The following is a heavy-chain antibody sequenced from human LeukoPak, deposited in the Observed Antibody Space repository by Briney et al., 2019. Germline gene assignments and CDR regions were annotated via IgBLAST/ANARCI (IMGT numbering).Heavy chain of an antibody. CDR3: ARVPLHDDSRHYYPH. CDR2: INTGNGNT. J-gene: IGHJ1*01. V-gene: IGHV1-3*04. D-gene: IGHD3-22*01. Sequence: ASVKGSCKTSGYTFTNYGMHWVRQAPRQSPEWMGWINTGNGNTKSSQKFQDRVTLTRDTSASTGYMELNSLSSEDTAVYYCARVPLHDDSRHYYPHWGQGTPVTVSS. CDR1: GYTFTNYG.